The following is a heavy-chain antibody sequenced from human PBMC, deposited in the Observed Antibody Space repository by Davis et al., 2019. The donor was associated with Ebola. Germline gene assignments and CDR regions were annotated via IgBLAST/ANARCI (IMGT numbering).Heavy chain of an antibody. CDR1: GGSFSGYY. J-gene: IGHJ4*02. CDR2: INHSGST. D-gene: IGHD5-18*01. V-gene: IGHV4-34*01. CDR3: ARGRRYSYGYVGFDY. Sequence: SETLSLTCAVYGGSFSGYYWSWIRQPPGMGLEWIGEINHSGSTNYNPSLKSRVTISVDTSKNQFSLKLSSVTAADTAVYYCARGRRYSYGYVGFDYWGQGTLVTVSS.